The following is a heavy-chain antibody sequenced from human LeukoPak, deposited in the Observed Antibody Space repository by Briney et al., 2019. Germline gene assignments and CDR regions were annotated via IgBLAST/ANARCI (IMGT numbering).Heavy chain of an antibody. CDR3: AGYCSSTSCHVLDY. J-gene: IGHJ4*02. V-gene: IGHV4-34*01. CDR1: GGSFSGYY. D-gene: IGHD2-2*01. CDR2: INHSGST. Sequence: PSETLSLTCAVYGGSFSGYYWSWIRQPPGKGLEWIGEINHSGSTNYNPSLKSRVTISVDTSKNQFSLKLSSVTAADTAVYYCAGYCSSTSCHVLDYWGQGTLVTVSS.